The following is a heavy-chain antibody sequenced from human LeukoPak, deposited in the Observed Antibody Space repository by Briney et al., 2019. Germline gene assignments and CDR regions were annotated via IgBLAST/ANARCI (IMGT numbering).Heavy chain of an antibody. D-gene: IGHD2-21*02. J-gene: IGHJ2*01. V-gene: IGHV4-59*01. CDR3: ARQYSDCESRGDFDL. CDR2: IYYSGNT. CDR1: GGITSSYY. Sequence: SGTLSLTCSVSGGITSSYYWGWIRQPPGKGLEWIGSIYYSGNTNYNSSLRGRVTISLDTSQNQFSLKLSSVTAADTAVYYCARQYSDCESRGDFDLWGRGTLVTVSS.